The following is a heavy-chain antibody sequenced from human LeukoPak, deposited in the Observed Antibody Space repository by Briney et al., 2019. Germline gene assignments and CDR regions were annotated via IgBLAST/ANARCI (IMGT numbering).Heavy chain of an antibody. CDR2: INSDGRST. CDR1: GFTFSSYW. V-gene: IGHV3-74*01. J-gene: IGHJ4*02. CDR3: ARAYSSGWYVPGDY. Sequence: PGGSLRLSCVASGFTFSSYWMHWVRQAPGKGLVWVSRINSDGRSTSYADSVKGRFTISRDNAKNTLYLQMNSLRAEDTAIYYCARAYSSGWYVPGDYWGQGTLVTVSS. D-gene: IGHD6-13*01.